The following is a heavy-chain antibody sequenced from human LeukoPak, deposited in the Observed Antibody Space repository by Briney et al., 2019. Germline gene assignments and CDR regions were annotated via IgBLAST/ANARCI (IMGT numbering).Heavy chain of an antibody. Sequence: GESLRLSCAASGFTFSDYYMSWIRQAPGKGLEWVSYISSSSSYTNYADSVKGRFTISRDNAKNSLYLQMNSLRAEDTAVYYCASPSIAVAGVASFDYWGQGTLVTVSS. V-gene: IGHV3-11*03. D-gene: IGHD6-19*01. J-gene: IGHJ4*02. CDR1: GFTFSDYY. CDR3: ASPSIAVAGVASFDY. CDR2: ISSSSSYT.